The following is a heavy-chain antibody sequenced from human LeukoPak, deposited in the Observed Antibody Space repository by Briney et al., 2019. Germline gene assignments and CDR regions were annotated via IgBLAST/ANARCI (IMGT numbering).Heavy chain of an antibody. V-gene: IGHV3-48*04. J-gene: IGHJ6*02. CDR2: ISSSSSTI. CDR1: GFTFSSYS. Sequence: GGSLRLSCAASGFTFSSYSMNWVRQAPGKGLEWVSYISSSSSTIYYADSVKGRLTISRDNAKNSLYLQMNSLRAEDTAVYYCARDRVVAATSGAAYYYGMDVWGQGTTVTVSS. D-gene: IGHD2-15*01. CDR3: ARDRVVAATSGAAYYYGMDV.